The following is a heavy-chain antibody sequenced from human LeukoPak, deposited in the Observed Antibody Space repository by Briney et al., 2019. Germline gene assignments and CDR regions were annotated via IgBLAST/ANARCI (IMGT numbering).Heavy chain of an antibody. D-gene: IGHD1-14*01. V-gene: IGHV3-7*01. CDR1: GFTFSSNW. Sequence: PGGSLRLSCAASGFTFSSNWMSWVRQAPGKGLEWVANIKQDGSEKYYVDSVKGRFTISRDNAKNSLYLQMNSLRAEDTAVYYCARDVYPLSPHWGQGTLVTVSS. CDR3: ARDVYPLSPH. CDR2: IKQDGSEK. J-gene: IGHJ1*01.